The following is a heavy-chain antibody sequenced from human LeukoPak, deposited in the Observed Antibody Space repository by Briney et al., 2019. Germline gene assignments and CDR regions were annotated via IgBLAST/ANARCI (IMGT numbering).Heavy chain of an antibody. CDR2: ISSSSSYI. V-gene: IGHV3-21*01. Sequence: PGGSLRLSCAASGFGFSSYSMNWVRQAPGKGLEWVSSISSSSSYIYYADSVRGRFTISRDNAKNSLYLQMNSLRAEDTAVYYCARPAANYCSGGSCYFDYWGQGTLVTVSS. D-gene: IGHD2-15*01. CDR3: ARPAANYCSGGSCYFDY. CDR1: GFGFSSYS. J-gene: IGHJ4*02.